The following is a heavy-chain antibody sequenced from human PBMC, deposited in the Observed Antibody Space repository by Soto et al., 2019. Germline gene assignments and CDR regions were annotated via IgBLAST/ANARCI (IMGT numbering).Heavy chain of an antibody. CDR3: TKENDYGYYGWFDP. Sequence: GSLRLSCVASGFAFNSYAMTWVRQAPGKGLEWVSTITNSGGSTYYADSVKGRFTISRDNSKNTLYMQMTTLTAEDTAIYYCTKENDYGYYGWFDPWGQGNLVTVSS. CDR2: ITNSGGST. J-gene: IGHJ5*02. D-gene: IGHD4-17*01. CDR1: GFAFNSYA. V-gene: IGHV3-23*01.